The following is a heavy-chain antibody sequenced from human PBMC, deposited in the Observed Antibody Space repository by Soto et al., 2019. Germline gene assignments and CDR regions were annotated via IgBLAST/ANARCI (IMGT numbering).Heavy chain of an antibody. J-gene: IGHJ6*02. CDR1: GFTFSSNG. CDR3: ARPPGRSHYYYGMDV. D-gene: IGHD1-1*01. Sequence: GGSLRLSCAASGFTFSSNGMHWVRQAPGKGLEWVAVIWYDGTNKYYADSVKGRFTISRDNSKNTLYLQMNSLRAEDTAVYYCARPPGRSHYYYGMDVWGQGTTVTVSS. CDR2: IWYDGTNK. V-gene: IGHV3-33*01.